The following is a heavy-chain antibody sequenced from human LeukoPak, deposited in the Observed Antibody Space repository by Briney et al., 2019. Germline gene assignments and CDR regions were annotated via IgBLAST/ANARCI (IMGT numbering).Heavy chain of an antibody. CDR3: ARGRVSSSTWYSTYYYFFYMDF. Sequence: SETLSLTCTVSDDSITTYYWTWIRQPPGKGLEWIGYVDHTGSTKFNPSLSARVSISRDTSNNFFSLSLRSVTAGDTAVYFCARGRVSSSTWYSTYYYFFYMDFWGKGTTVTVSS. V-gene: IGHV4-59*01. J-gene: IGHJ6*03. CDR1: DDSITTYY. D-gene: IGHD4-11*01. CDR2: VDHTGST.